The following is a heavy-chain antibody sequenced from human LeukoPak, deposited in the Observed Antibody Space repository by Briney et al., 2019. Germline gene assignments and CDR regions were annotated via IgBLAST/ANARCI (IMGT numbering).Heavy chain of an antibody. V-gene: IGHV3-64D*06. CDR1: GFSFSSNS. J-gene: IGHJ4*02. CDR2: NSGNGGST. CDR3: VKEGPGYYDSSGYFAYFDY. D-gene: IGHD3-22*01. Sequence: GGSLRLSCSASGFSFSSNSMHWVRQAPGKGLEYVSANSGNGGSTYYADSVKGRFTISRDNSKNTLYLEMSSLRAEDTAVYYCVKEGPGYYDSSGYFAYFDYWGQGTLVTVSS.